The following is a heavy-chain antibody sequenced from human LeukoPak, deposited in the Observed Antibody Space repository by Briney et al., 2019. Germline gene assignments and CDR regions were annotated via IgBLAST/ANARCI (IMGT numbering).Heavy chain of an antibody. CDR2: ISGSGGST. J-gene: IGHJ4*02. Sequence: QSGGSLRLSCAASGFTFSSYAMSWVRQAPGKGLEWVSAISGSGGSTYFADSVKGRFTISRDNSKNTLYLQMNSLRAEDTAVYYCASLPDETPSGLFDYWGQGTLVTVSS. CDR3: ASLPDETPSGLFDY. CDR1: GFTFSSYA. V-gene: IGHV3-23*01.